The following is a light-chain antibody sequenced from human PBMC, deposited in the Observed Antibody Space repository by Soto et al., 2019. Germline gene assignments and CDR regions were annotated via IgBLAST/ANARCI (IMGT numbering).Light chain of an antibody. CDR1: QSVLYSSNNKNY. CDR3: QQHLSTSLT. CDR2: WAS. Sequence: DTVMTQSPDSLAVSLGERATINCKSSQSVLYSSNNKNYLAWYQQKPGQPPKLLIYWASTRESGVPDRFSGRGSGTDFTLTISSLQAEDGAVYYCQQHLSTSLTFGGGTKVELK. V-gene: IGKV4-1*01. J-gene: IGKJ4*01.